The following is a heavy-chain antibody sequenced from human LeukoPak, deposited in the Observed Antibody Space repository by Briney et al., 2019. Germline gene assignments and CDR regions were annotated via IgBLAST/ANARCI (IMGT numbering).Heavy chain of an antibody. CDR3: ARVSVGATTDFDY. D-gene: IGHD1-26*01. J-gene: IGHJ4*02. V-gene: IGHV3-48*03. Sequence: GGSLRLSCAASGFTFSAYEMNWVRQAPGKGLEWVSYIGSSGSTVYYADSVKGRFTISRDNAKNSLYMQMNSLRAEDTAVYYCARVSVGATTDFDYWGQGTLVTVSS. CDR1: GFTFSAYE. CDR2: IGSSGSTV.